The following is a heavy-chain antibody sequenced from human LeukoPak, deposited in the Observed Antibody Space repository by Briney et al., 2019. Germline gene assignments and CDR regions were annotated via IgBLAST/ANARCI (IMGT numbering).Heavy chain of an antibody. CDR2: INHSGST. CDR3: ARGPAIVEATLFDY. J-gene: IGHJ4*02. V-gene: IGHV4-39*07. Sequence: ASETLSLTCTVSGGSISSSSYYWGWIRQPPGKGLEWIGEINHSGSTNYNPSLKSRVTISVDTSKNQFSLKLSSVTAADTAVYYCARGPAIVEATLFDYWGQGTLVTVSS. D-gene: IGHD1-26*01. CDR1: GGSISSSSYY.